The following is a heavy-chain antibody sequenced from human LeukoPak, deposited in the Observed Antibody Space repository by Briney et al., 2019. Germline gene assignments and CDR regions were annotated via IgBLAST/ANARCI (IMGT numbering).Heavy chain of an antibody. D-gene: IGHD3-3*01. J-gene: IGHJ5*02. CDR2: IYHSGST. V-gene: IGHV4-30-2*01. Sequence: PSQTLSLTCAVSGGSISSGGYSWSWTRQPPGKGLEWIGYIYHSGSTYYNPSLKSRVTISVDRSKNQFSLKLSSVTAADTAVYYCASQYYDFWSGYYRFDPWGQGTLVTVSS. CDR3: ASQYYDFWSGYYRFDP. CDR1: GGSISSGGYS.